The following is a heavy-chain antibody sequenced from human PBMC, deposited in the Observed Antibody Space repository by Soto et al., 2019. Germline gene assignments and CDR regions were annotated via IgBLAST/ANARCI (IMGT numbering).Heavy chain of an antibody. CDR2: ISGGGGNT. D-gene: IGHD6-19*01. CDR1: GFTFSSYA. J-gene: IGHJ5*02. CDR3: AKDRGAGGRFSGIAVAGIPS. Sequence: EVQLLESGGGLVQPGGSLRLSCAASGFTFSSYAMSWVRQTPGTGLEWVSGISGGGGNTYYADSVTVRFTISRENSRNTLYLQMNSLRAADTAIYYCAKDRGAGGRFSGIAVAGIPSWGQVTLVTVSS. V-gene: IGHV3-23*01.